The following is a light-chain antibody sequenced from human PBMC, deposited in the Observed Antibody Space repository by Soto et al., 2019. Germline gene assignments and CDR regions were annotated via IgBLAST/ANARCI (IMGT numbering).Light chain of an antibody. Sequence: QSVLTQPPSVCGAPGQRVTISCTGSSSNIGAGYDVHWYQQLPGTAPKLLIYGNSNRPSGVPDRFSGSKSGTSASLAITGLQAEDEADYACKCYDSSLSGRVVFGGGVTVTVL. CDR3: KCYDSSLSGRVV. J-gene: IGLJ2*01. V-gene: IGLV1-40*01. CDR1: SSNIGAGYD. CDR2: GNS.